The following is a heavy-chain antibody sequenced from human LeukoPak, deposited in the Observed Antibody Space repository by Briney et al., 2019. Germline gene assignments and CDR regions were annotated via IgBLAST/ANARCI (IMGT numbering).Heavy chain of an antibody. D-gene: IGHD2-2*01. V-gene: IGHV1-18*01. CDR3: ARGYCSSTSCEDAFDI. J-gene: IGHJ3*02. CDR2: ISAYNGNT. Sequence: ASVKVACKASGYTFTSYGISWVRQAPGQGLEWMGWISAYNGNTDCAQEVQGRVTMTTDTSTSTAYMELRSLRSDDTAVYYCARGYCSSTSCEDAFDIWGQGTMVTVSS. CDR1: GYTFTSYG.